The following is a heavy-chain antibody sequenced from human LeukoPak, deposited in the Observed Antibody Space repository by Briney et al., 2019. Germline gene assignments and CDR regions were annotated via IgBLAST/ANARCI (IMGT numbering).Heavy chain of an antibody. CDR1: GFTFSSYS. CDR3: AIHCSSTSCYGVDYFDY. J-gene: IGHJ4*02. V-gene: IGHV3-48*04. Sequence: GGSLRLSCAASGFTFSSYSMNWVRQAPGKGLEWVSYISSSSSTIYYADSVKGRFTISRDNAKNSLYLQMNSLRAEDTAVYYCAIHCSSTSCYGVDYFDYWGQGTLVTVSS. D-gene: IGHD2-2*01. CDR2: ISSSSSTI.